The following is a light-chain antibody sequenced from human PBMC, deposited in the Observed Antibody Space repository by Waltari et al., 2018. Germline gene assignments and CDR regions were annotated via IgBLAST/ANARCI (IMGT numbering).Light chain of an antibody. V-gene: IGLV1-51*01. CDR3: GTWDVSLNLL. CDR2: DNG. Sequence: QSVLTQPPSVSAAPGQEVTISCSGSTSDIGAHFVSWYQQLPGTAPKLLIYDNGKRPSVISDRFSASKSGTSATLGITGLQTGDEADYYCGTWDVSLNLLFGGGTRVTVL. J-gene: IGLJ2*01. CDR1: TSDIGAHF.